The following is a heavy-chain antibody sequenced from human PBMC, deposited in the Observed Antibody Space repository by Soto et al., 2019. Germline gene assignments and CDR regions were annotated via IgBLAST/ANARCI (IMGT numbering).Heavy chain of an antibody. CDR3: ARWSYLDY. J-gene: IGHJ4*02. D-gene: IGHD3-3*01. CDR2: ISGSDGKT. CDR1: GFSFGSYA. Sequence: GGSLRLSCAASGFSFGSYALSWVRKAPGKGLEWVSTISGSDGKTFYADAVKGRFSISRDTSQNTLYLQMNSLRADDTAIYYCARWSYLDYWGQGTRVTVSS. V-gene: IGHV3-23*01.